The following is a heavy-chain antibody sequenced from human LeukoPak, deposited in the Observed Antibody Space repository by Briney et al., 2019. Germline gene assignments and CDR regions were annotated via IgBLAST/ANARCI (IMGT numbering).Heavy chain of an antibody. CDR1: DNTFNSYT. V-gene: IGHV1-69*08. Sequence: SVKVSCKASDNTFNSYTVSWVRQAPGQGLEWMGRIIPLFGTTTYAQKFQGRVTITADKSTSTAYMELNSLTSEDTAVYYCAGRVTMVSGFDPWGQGTLVAVSS. CDR2: IIPLFGTT. D-gene: IGHD3-10*01. J-gene: IGHJ5*02. CDR3: AGRVTMVSGFDP.